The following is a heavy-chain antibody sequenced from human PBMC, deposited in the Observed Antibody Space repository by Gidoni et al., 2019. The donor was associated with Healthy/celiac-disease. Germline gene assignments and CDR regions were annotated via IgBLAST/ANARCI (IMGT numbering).Heavy chain of an antibody. J-gene: IGHJ5*02. Sequence: QVQLVESGGGVVQPGRSLRLSCAASGFTFSSYGMHWVRPAPGKGLEWVAVISYDGSNKYYADSVKGRFTISRDNSKNTLYLQMNSLRAEDTAVYYCAKGDCSSTSCPLGFWFDPWGQGTLVTVSS. CDR2: ISYDGSNK. CDR1: GFTFSSYG. D-gene: IGHD2-2*01. CDR3: AKGDCSSTSCPLGFWFDP. V-gene: IGHV3-30*18.